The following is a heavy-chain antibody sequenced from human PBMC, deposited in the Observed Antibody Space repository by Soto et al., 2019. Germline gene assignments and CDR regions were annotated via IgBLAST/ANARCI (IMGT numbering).Heavy chain of an antibody. CDR3: ARAGFGSSIAAPNYGMDV. Sequence: QSQTLSLTCAISGDSVSSNSAAWNWIRQSPSRGLEWLGRTYYRSKWYNDYAVSVKSRITINPDTSKNQFSLQLNSVTPEDTAVYYCARAGFGSSIAAPNYGMDVWGQGTTVTVSS. J-gene: IGHJ6*02. CDR2: TYYRSKWYN. V-gene: IGHV6-1*01. CDR1: GDSVSSNSAA. D-gene: IGHD6-6*01.